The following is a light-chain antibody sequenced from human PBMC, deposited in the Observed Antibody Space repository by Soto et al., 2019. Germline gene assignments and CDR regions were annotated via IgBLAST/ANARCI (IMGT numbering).Light chain of an antibody. V-gene: IGKV3-20*01. Sequence: DIVLTQSPGTLSLSPGETATLSCKSSQSVSINYLAWYQQKPGQAPRLLIYGASGRATGIPDRFSGSESGTDCTLTISRLEAEDAAVYYCQQYGTSPRTLGQGTKVDIK. CDR2: GAS. CDR3: QQYGTSPRT. CDR1: QSVSINY. J-gene: IGKJ1*01.